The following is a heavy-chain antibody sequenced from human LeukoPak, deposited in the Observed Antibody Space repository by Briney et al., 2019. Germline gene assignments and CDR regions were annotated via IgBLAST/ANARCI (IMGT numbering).Heavy chain of an antibody. CDR2: INPSGGST. CDR1: GYTFTSYY. D-gene: IGHD2-2*01. J-gene: IGHJ6*02. CDR3: ARARCSSTSCYAGNYYYGMDV. Sequence: ASVKVSCKASGYTFTSYYMHWVRQAPGQGLEWMGIINPSGGSTSYAQKFQGRVTMTRDTSTSTVYMELSSLRSEDTAVYYCARARCSSTSCYAGNYYYGMDVWGQGTTVTVSS. V-gene: IGHV1-46*01.